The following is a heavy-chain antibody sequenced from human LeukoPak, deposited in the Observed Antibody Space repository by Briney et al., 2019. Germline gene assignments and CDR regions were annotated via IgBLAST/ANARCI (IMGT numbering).Heavy chain of an antibody. D-gene: IGHD6-19*01. CDR2: ISAYNGNT. V-gene: IGHV1-18*01. J-gene: IGHJ5*02. CDR1: GYTFTSYS. Sequence: PGASVKVSCRASGYTFTSYSISWVRQAPGQGLEWMGWISAYNGNTNYAQKLQGRVTMTTDTSTSTAYMELRSLRSDDTAVYYCARESGGSGWPYNWFDPWGQGTLVTVSS. CDR3: ARESGGSGWPYNWFDP.